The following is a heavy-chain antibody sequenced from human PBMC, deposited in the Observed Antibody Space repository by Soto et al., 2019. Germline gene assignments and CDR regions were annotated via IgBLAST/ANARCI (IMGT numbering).Heavy chain of an antibody. Sequence: EVQLVESGGGLVKPGGSLTLSCAVSGFPINKAWMGWVRQGPGKGLEWVGRLKSVSDGGKAEYTAPVKDRFTISRDDSKNMPYLQMNSLKAEDTGVYFCTTMRWNFWSTDWGQGALVTVSS. D-gene: IGHD3-3*01. CDR3: TTMRWNFWSTD. CDR1: GFPINKAW. J-gene: IGHJ4*02. CDR2: LKSVSDGGKA. V-gene: IGHV3-15*01.